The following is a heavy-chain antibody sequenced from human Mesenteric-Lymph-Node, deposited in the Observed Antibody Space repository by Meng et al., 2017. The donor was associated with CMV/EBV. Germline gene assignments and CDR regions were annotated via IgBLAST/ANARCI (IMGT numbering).Heavy chain of an antibody. CDR2: IIPILGIA. CDR1: GGTFSSYT. D-gene: IGHD2-2*01. Sequence: SVKVSCKASGGTFSSYTISWVRQAPGQGLEWMGRIIPILGIANYGQKFQGRVTITADKSTSTAYMELSSLRSEDTAVYYCATQDVVPAARFDPWGQGTLVTVSS. V-gene: IGHV1-69*02. J-gene: IGHJ5*02. CDR3: ATQDVVPAARFDP.